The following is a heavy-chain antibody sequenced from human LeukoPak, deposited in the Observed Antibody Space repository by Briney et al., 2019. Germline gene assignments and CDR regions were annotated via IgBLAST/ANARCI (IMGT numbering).Heavy chain of an antibody. CDR1: GYTFTRYA. J-gene: IGHJ4*02. V-gene: IGHV7-4-1*02. CDR2: INTYTGNP. D-gene: IGHD6-13*01. Sequence: ASVKVSCKASGYTFTRYAMNWVRQAPGQGLEWMGWINTYTGNPASAQDFTGRFVFSLDTSVSTAYLQITNLKAEDTAVYYCARAFPNRSSPGWELEYWGQGTLVTVSS. CDR3: ARAFPNRSSPGWELEY.